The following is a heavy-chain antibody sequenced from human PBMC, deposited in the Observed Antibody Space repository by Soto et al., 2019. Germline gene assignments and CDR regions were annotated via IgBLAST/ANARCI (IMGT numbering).Heavy chain of an antibody. CDR2: ISSSSSTI. D-gene: IGHD3-10*01. CDR3: ARGRRGWLQKAHGAFDI. CDR1: GFTFSSYS. J-gene: IGHJ3*02. Sequence: GGSLRLSCAASGFTFSSYSMNWVRQAPGKGLEWVSYISSSSSTIYYADSVKGRFTISRDNAKNSLYLQMNSLRDEDTAVYYCARGRRGWLQKAHGAFDIWGQGTMVTVSS. V-gene: IGHV3-48*02.